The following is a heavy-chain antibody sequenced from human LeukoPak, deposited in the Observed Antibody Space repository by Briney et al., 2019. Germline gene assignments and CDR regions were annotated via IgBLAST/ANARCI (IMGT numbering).Heavy chain of an antibody. J-gene: IGHJ4*02. D-gene: IGHD3-22*01. CDR1: GGSVSSDY. CDR2: IYYSGST. CDR3: ARAGGYYDSSGYYLFDY. V-gene: IGHV4-59*02. Sequence: PSETLSLTCTVSGGSVSSDYWSWIRQPPGKGLEWIGYIYYSGSTNYNASLKSRVTISVDTSKNQFSLKLSSVTAADTAVYYCARAGGYYDSSGYYLFDYWGQGTLVTVSS.